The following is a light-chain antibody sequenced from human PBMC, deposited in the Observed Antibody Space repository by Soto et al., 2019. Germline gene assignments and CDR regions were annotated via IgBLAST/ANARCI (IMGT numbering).Light chain of an antibody. V-gene: IGLV2-11*01. CDR2: DVS. J-gene: IGLJ3*02. CDR3: CSYAGSSVWV. Sequence: QSALTQPRSVSGSPGQSVIISCTGTSSDVGGYKYVSWYQQHPGKAPKLVIYDVSERPSGVPDRCSGSKSSNTASLTISGLLAEDAADYPCCSYAGSSVWVFGGGTQLTVL. CDR1: SSDVGGYKY.